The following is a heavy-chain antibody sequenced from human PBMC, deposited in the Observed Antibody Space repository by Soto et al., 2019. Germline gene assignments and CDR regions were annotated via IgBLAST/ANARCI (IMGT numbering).Heavy chain of an antibody. CDR3: ARDIPYYGSGSYSSYGMDV. CDR2: INPNSGGT. CDR1: GYTFTGYY. J-gene: IGHJ6*02. V-gene: IGHV1-2*02. Sequence: QGQLVQSGAEVKKPGASVKVSCKASGYTFTGYYMHWVRQAPGQGLEWMGWINPNSGGTNYAQKFQGRVTMTRDTSISTAYMELSRLRSDDTAVYYCARDIPYYGSGSYSSYGMDVWGQGTTVTVSS. D-gene: IGHD3-10*01.